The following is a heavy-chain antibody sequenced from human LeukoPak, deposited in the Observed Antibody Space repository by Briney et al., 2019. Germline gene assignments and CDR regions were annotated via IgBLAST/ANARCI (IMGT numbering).Heavy chain of an antibody. V-gene: IGHV4-34*01. CDR3: VRESDYGDVYYYYYMDV. CDR2: INHSGST. CDR1: GGSFSGYY. Sequence: PSETLSLTCAVYGGSFSGYYWSWIRQPPGKGLEWIGEINHSGSTNYNPSLKSRVTISVDTSKNQFSLKLSSVTAADTAVYYCVRESDYGDVYYYYYMDVWGKGTTVTISS. J-gene: IGHJ6*03. D-gene: IGHD4-17*01.